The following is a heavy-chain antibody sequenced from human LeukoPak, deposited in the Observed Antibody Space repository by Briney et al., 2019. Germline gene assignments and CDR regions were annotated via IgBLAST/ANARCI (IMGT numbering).Heavy chain of an antibody. CDR1: GFTVSSNY. CDR3: ARASRGSSDYYSGGY. J-gene: IGHJ4*02. D-gene: IGHD3-22*01. V-gene: IGHV3-66*01. CDR2: IYSGGST. Sequence: GGSLRLSCAASGFTVSSNYMSWVRQAPGKGLEWVSVIYSGGSTYYADSVKGRFTISRDNSKNTLYLQMNSLRAEDTAVYYCARASRGSSDYYSGGYWGQGTLVTVSS.